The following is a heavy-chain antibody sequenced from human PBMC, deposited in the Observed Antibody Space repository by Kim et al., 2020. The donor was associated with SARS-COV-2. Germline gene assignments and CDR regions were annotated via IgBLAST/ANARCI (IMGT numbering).Heavy chain of an antibody. D-gene: IGHD3-22*01. V-gene: IGHV4-30-4*01. CDR3: ARVRTGITMIVVVTDAFDI. Sequence: SETLSLTCTVSGGSISSGDYYWSWIRQPPGKGLEWIGYIYYSGSTYYNPSLKSRATISVDTSKNQFSLKLSSVTAADTAVYYCARVRTGITMIVVVTDAFDIWGQGTLVTVSS. CDR2: IYYSGST. J-gene: IGHJ3*02. CDR1: GGSISSGDYY.